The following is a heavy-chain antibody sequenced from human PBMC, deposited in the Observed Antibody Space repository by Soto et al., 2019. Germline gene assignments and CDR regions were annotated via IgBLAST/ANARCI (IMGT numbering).Heavy chain of an antibody. CDR3: ARVLLLLWKSRYYYYGMDV. CDR2: ISSSGSTI. V-gene: IGHV3-48*03. J-gene: IGHJ6*02. Sequence: PGGSLRLSCAASGFTFSSYEMNWVRQAPGKGLEWVSYISSSGSTIYYADSVKGRFTISRDNAKNSLYLQMNSLRAEDTAVYYCARVLLLLWKSRYYYYGMDVWGQGTTVTVSS. CDR1: GFTFSSYE. D-gene: IGHD3-10*01.